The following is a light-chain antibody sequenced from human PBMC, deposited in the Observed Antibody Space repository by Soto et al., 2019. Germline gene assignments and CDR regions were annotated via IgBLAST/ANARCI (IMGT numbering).Light chain of an antibody. V-gene: IGLV1-44*01. J-gene: IGLJ2*01. CDR3: AAWDDSLNGVI. CDR2: SDN. CDR1: GSNIGSNT. Sequence: QSVLTEPPSASGTPGQRGTISCSGSGSNIGSNTVNCYQQLPVTAPKLLIYSDNQRPSGVTDRFSGSKSGTSASLAISGLQSEDEADYYCAAWDDSLNGVIFGGGTKLTVL.